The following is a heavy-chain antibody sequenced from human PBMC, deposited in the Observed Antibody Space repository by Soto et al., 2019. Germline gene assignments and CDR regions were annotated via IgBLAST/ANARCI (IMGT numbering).Heavy chain of an antibody. CDR2: IYSSGST. CDR3: AKRGYSSSWYYPLDP. J-gene: IGHJ5*02. CDR1: GGSISGYY. D-gene: IGHD6-13*01. V-gene: IGHV4-59*01. Sequence: NPSETLSLTCTVSGGSISGYYWSWIRQPPGKGLEWIGHIYSSGSTNYSPSLKSRVTISVDTSKNQFSLKVSSVTAADTAVYYCAKRGYSSSWYYPLDPWGQGTLVTVSS.